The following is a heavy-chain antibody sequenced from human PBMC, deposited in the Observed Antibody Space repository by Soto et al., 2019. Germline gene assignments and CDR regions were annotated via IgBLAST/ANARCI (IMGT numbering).Heavy chain of an antibody. CDR2: IIPIFGTA. V-gene: IGHV1-69*13. CDR3: AKTAIRGYYFDY. CDR1: GGTFISYA. D-gene: IGHD2-2*02. Sequence: AAVKVSCKASGGTFISYAISWVRQAPGQGLEWMGGIIPIFGTANYAQKFQGRVTITADESTSTAYMELSSLRSEDTAGYYCAKTAIRGYYFDYWGQGTLVTVSS. J-gene: IGHJ4*02.